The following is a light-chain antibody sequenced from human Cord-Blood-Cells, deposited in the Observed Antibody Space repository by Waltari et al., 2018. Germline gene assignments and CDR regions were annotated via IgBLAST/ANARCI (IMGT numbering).Light chain of an antibody. CDR1: QSLVHSDGNTY. CDR3: MQGTHWPRT. Sequence: DVVMTQSPLSLPVTLGQPASISCRSSQSLVHSDGNTYLNWFQQRPGQSPRRLIYKVSNRDSGVPDRFSGSGSGTDFTLKISRVEAEDVGVYYCMQGTHWPRTFGQGTKVGIK. CDR2: KVS. V-gene: IGKV2-30*02. J-gene: IGKJ1*01.